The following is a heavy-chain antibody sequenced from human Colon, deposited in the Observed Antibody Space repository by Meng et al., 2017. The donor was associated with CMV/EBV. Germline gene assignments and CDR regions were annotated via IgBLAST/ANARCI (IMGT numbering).Heavy chain of an antibody. D-gene: IGHD2-2*01. CDR2: INHSGST. Sequence: SETLSLTCTVSGDSITSSFWSWIRQPPGKGLEWIGEINHSGSTNYNPSLKSRVTISVDTSKNQFSLKLSSVTAADTAVYYCARGSYCSSTSCYHYFDYWGQGTLVTVSS. J-gene: IGHJ4*02. CDR1: GDSITSSF. V-gene: IGHV4-34*01. CDR3: ARGSYCSSTSCYHYFDY.